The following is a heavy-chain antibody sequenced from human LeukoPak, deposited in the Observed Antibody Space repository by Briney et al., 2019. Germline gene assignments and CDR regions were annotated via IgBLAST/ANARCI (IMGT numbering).Heavy chain of an antibody. J-gene: IGHJ5*02. D-gene: IGHD6-13*01. CDR3: ARGRIAAAGRRRYNWFDP. Sequence: SETLSLICIVSGGSISSSIYYWAWVRQPPGKGLEWIGTVFYNGATQYSPSLRSRVTISIDTSTNQFSLKLTSVTAADTALYYCARGRIAAAGRRRYNWFDPWGQGTLVTVSS. V-gene: IGHV4-39*07. CDR1: GGSISSSIYY. CDR2: VFYNGAT.